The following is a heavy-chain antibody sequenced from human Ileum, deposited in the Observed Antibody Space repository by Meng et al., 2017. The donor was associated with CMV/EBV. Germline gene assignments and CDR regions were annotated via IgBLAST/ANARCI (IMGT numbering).Heavy chain of an antibody. Sequence: GGSLRLSCAASGFTFSSYWLTWVRQAPGKGLEWVANIHQDGSEKNYVDSVKGRFTISRDNAKNSLYLQMNSLRAGDTAVYYCASAFCGSNCGVDNWLDSWGQGILVTVSS. J-gene: IGHJ5*01. CDR3: ASAFCGSNCGVDNWLDS. D-gene: IGHD2-21*01. CDR2: IHQDGSEK. V-gene: IGHV3-7*03. CDR1: GFTFSSYW.